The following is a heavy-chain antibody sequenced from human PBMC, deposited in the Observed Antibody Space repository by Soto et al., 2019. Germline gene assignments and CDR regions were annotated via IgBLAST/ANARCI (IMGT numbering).Heavy chain of an antibody. Sequence: SGPTLVNPTQTLTLTCTFSGFSLSTSGMRVSWIRQPPGKALEWLARIDWDDDKFYSTSLKTRLTISKDTSKNQVVLTMTNMDPVDTATYYCARIGSSSWYFDYWGQGTLVTVSS. CDR2: IDWDDDK. D-gene: IGHD6-13*01. J-gene: IGHJ4*02. V-gene: IGHV2-70*04. CDR3: ARIGSSSWYFDY. CDR1: GFSLSTSGMR.